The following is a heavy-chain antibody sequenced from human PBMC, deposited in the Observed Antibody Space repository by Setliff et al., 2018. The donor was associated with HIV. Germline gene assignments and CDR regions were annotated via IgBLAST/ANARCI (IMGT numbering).Heavy chain of an antibody. Sequence: SETLSLTCTVSGVSISSGSYYWSWIRQSAGKGLEWIGRIYTSGSTNDNPSLKSRVTISVDTSKNQFSLKLSSVTAADTAVYYCARGVGATRVPREYYFDYWGQGTLVTVSS. CDR3: ARGVGATRVPREYYFDY. CDR1: GVSISSGSYY. J-gene: IGHJ4*02. CDR2: IYTSGST. V-gene: IGHV4-61*02. D-gene: IGHD1-26*01.